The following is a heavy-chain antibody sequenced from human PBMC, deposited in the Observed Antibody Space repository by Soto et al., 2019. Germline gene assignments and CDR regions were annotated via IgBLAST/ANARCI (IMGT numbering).Heavy chain of an antibody. Sequence: QPGGSLRLSCAASGFTFSSYAMSWVRQAPGKGLEWVSAISGSGGSTYYADSVKGRFTISRDNSKNTLYLQMNSLRAEDTAVYYCAKYPRGPIRSGGVIVPVYWGQGTLVTVSS. CDR2: ISGSGGST. CDR3: AKYPRGPIRSGGVIVPVY. CDR1: GFTFSSYA. J-gene: IGHJ4*02. V-gene: IGHV3-23*01. D-gene: IGHD3-16*02.